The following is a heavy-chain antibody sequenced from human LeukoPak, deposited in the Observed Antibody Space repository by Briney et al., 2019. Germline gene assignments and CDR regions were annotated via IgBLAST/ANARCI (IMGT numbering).Heavy chain of an antibody. CDR2: ISGSGGST. CDR3: AKDVDIAARYNWFDP. J-gene: IGHJ5*02. Sequence: PGGSLSLSCAASGFTFSSYAMSWVRQAPGKGLEWVSAISGSGGSTYYADSVKGRFTISRDNSKNTLYLQMNSLRAEDTAVYYCAKDVDIAARYNWFDPWGQGTLVTVSS. V-gene: IGHV3-23*01. D-gene: IGHD6-6*01. CDR1: GFTFSSYA.